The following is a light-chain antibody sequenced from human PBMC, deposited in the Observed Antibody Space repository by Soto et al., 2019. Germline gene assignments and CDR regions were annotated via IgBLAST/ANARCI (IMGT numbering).Light chain of an antibody. CDR3: QQTYSDIS. CDR2: GAS. CDR1: RTINTY. J-gene: IGKJ4*01. Sequence: DVRMTRSPSSLSASVGDTITITCRASRTINTYLNWFQQKPGEPPRLLIYGASTLHDGVPSRFSGSGSGADFPLTISGLQPKDFASYHCQQTYSDISFGGGTKV. V-gene: IGKV1-39*01.